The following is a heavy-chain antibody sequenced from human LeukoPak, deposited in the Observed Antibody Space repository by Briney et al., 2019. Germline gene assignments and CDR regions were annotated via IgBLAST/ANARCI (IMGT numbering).Heavy chain of an antibody. V-gene: IGHV4-34*01. D-gene: IGHD2-2*01. Sequence: SETLSFTCAVYGGSFSGYYWSWIRQPPGKGLEWIGEINHSGSTNYNPSLKSRVTISVDTSKNQFSLKLSSVTAADTAVYYCARHTSPGGNFDYWGQGTLVTVSS. CDR3: ARHTSPGGNFDY. CDR1: GGSFSGYY. J-gene: IGHJ4*02. CDR2: INHSGST.